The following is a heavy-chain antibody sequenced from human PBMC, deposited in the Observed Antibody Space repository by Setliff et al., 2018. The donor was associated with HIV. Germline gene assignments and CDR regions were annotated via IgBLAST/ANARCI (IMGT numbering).Heavy chain of an antibody. CDR2: IHGDGSST. CDR1: GFTFSSYG. Sequence: GESLKISCAASGFTFSSYGMHWVRQAPGKGLVWVSRIHGDGSSTSYADSVKGRFTISRDNAKNTLYLQVNSLRAEDTAVYYCVRSDRGGVDYWGQGTLVTVSS. J-gene: IGHJ4*02. V-gene: IGHV3-74*01. CDR3: VRSDRGGVDY. D-gene: IGHD3-22*01.